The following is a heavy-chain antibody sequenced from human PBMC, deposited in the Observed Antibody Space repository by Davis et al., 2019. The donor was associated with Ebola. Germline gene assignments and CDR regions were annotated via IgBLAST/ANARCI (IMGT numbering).Heavy chain of an antibody. CDR3: ARGQVFLGYSYYYYMDV. CDR2: ISAYNGNT. CDR1: GYTFTGYY. V-gene: IGHV1-18*04. J-gene: IGHJ6*03. D-gene: IGHD5-18*01. Sequence: ASVKVSCKASGYTFTGYYMHWVRQAPGQGLEWMGWISAYNGNTNYAQKLQGRVTMTRDTSSRTVYMDLSSLKSEDTAVYYCARGQVFLGYSYYYYMDVWGKGTTVTVSS.